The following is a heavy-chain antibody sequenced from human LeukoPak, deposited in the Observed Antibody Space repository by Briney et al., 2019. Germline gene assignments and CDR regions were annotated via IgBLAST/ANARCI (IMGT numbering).Heavy chain of an antibody. Sequence: SETLSLTCTVSGGSISSGGYYWSWIRQHPGKGLEWIGYIYYSGSTYYNPSLKSRVTISVDTSKNQFSLKLSSVTAADTAVYYCARVPYQLLSSVSRANWFDPWGQGTLVTVSS. CDR2: IYYSGST. D-gene: IGHD2-2*01. CDR1: GGSISSGGYY. J-gene: IGHJ5*02. CDR3: ARVPYQLLSSVSRANWFDP. V-gene: IGHV4-31*03.